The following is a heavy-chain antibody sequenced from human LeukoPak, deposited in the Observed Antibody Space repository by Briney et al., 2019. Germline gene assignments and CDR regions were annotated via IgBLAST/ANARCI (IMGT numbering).Heavy chain of an antibody. CDR2: INSDGSAT. J-gene: IGHJ6*02. Sequence: PGGSLRLSCAASGFTFGSYWMSWGRQAPGKGLMWVSQINSDGSATSCADPVKGRCTISRDNAKNMLYLEMNSLRVEDTAVYFCTRDHGLDVWGQGTTVTVSS. CDR3: TRDHGLDV. V-gene: IGHV3-74*01. CDR1: GFTFGSYW.